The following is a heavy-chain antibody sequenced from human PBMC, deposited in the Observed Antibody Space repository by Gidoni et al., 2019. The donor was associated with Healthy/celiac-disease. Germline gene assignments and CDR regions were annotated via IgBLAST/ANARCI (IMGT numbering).Heavy chain of an antibody. J-gene: IGHJ4*02. D-gene: IGHD3-3*01. V-gene: IGHV3-30*18. CDR3: AKDDFWSGYYTVLWDY. CDR2: ISYDGSNK. Sequence: QVQLVESGGGVVQPGRSLRLSCAASGFPFSSYGMHWVRQAPGKGLECVAVISYDGSNKYYADSVKGRFTISRDNSKNTLYLQMNSLRAEDTAVYYCAKDDFWSGYYTVLWDYWGQGTLVTVSS. CDR1: GFPFSSYG.